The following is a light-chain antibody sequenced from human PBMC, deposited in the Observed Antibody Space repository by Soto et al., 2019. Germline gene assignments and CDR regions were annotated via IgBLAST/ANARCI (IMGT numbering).Light chain of an antibody. CDR1: QSISSW. J-gene: IGKJ1*01. V-gene: IGKV1-5*03. Sequence: DIQMTQSPSTLSASVGDRVNITCRASQSISSWLAWYQQKPGKTPKLLIYKASSLESGVPSRLSTSGYETKFTLSISSLQPDDFATYFCQQYNSYSRTFGQGTKV. CDR2: KAS. CDR3: QQYNSYSRT.